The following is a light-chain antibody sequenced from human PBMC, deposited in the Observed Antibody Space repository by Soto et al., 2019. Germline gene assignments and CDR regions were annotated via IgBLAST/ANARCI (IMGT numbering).Light chain of an antibody. Sequence: QLVLTQSPSASASLGASVKLTCTLSSGHSSYAIAWHQQQPEKGPRYLMKLNSDGSHSKGDGIPDRFSGSGSGAERYLTISSLQSEDEADYYCQTWGTGIVVFGGGTKVTVL. CDR3: QTWGTGIVV. J-gene: IGLJ2*01. CDR1: SGHSSYA. CDR2: LNSDGSH. V-gene: IGLV4-69*01.